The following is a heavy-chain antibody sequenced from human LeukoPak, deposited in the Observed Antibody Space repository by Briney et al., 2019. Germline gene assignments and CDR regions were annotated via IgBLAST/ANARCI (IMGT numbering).Heavy chain of an antibody. CDR2: IYYSGST. CDR3: ARGIGQWLAFDY. D-gene: IGHD6-19*01. Sequence: SETLSLTCTVSGGSVSSVGYYWSWIRQPPGKGLEWIGHIYYSGSTNYNPSLKSRVTISVDTSKNQFSLKLSSVTAADTAVYYCARGIGQWLAFDYWGQGTPVTVSS. V-gene: IGHV4-61*08. CDR1: GGSVSSVGYY. J-gene: IGHJ4*02.